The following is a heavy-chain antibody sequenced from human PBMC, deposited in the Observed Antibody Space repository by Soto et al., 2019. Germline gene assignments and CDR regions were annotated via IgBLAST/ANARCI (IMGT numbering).Heavy chain of an antibody. J-gene: IGHJ5*02. D-gene: IGHD3-10*01. CDR1: GGSFSGYY. Sequence: KTSETLSLTCAVYGGSFSGYYWSWIRQPPGKGLEWIGEINHSGSTNYNPSLKSRVTISVDTSKNQFSLKLSSVTAADTAVYYCATGGDYYGSGSSFNWFDPWGQGTLVTVSS. CDR3: ATGGDYYGSGSSFNWFDP. V-gene: IGHV4-34*01. CDR2: INHSGST.